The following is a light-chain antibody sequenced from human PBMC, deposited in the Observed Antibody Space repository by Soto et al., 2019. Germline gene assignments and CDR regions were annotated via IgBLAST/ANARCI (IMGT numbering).Light chain of an antibody. Sequence: QSALTQPPSASGSPGRSVTISCTGTSSDVGAYNYISWYQQRPGKAPKLLIYEVTRRPSGVPDRFSGSKSGNTASLTVSGLQAEDEADYYCTSYAGNNNLIFGGGTQLTVL. CDR2: EVT. J-gene: IGLJ7*01. CDR1: SSDVGAYNY. CDR3: TSYAGNNNLI. V-gene: IGLV2-8*01.